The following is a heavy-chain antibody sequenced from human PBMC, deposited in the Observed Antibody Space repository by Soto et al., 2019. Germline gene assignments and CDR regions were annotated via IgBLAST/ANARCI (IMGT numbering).Heavy chain of an antibody. CDR2: INSDGSST. Sequence: GGSLRLSCAASGFTFSSYWMHWVRQAPGKGLVWVSRINSDGSSTSYADSVKGRFTISRDNAKNTLYLQMNSLRAEDTAVYYCARAHLTMARGVPWYYYYGMDVWGQGTTVSVSS. J-gene: IGHJ6*02. CDR1: GFTFSSYW. V-gene: IGHV3-74*01. D-gene: IGHD3-10*01. CDR3: ARAHLTMARGVPWYYYYGMDV.